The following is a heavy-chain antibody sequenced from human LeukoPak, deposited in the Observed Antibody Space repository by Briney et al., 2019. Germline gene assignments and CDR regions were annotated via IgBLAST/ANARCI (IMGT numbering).Heavy chain of an antibody. CDR2: ISSSGSTI. J-gene: IGHJ6*03. D-gene: IGHD2-2*02. CDR1: GFTFSDYY. CDR3: ARDKYTPYYYYYMDV. Sequence: GGSLRLSCAASGFTFSDYYMSWIRQAPGKGLEWVSYISSSGSTIYYADSVKGRFTISRDNAKNSLYLQMNSLRAEDTAVHYCARDKYTPYYYYYMDVWGKGTTVTVSS. V-gene: IGHV3-11*04.